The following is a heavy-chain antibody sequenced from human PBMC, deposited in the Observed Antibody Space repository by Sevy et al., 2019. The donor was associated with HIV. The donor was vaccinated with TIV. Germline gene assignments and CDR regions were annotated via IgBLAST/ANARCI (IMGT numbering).Heavy chain of an antibody. D-gene: IGHD2-15*01. CDR1: GFTFSDYY. J-gene: IGHJ2*01. CDR2: ISTSSSYT. Sequence: GGSLRLSCAASGFTFSDYYMTWIRQAPGMGLEWITFISTSSSYTNYADSVKGRFTVSRDNAKKSLYLQMNSLRAEDTAVYYCARAVVVMHWYFDLWGRGTLVTVSS. CDR3: ARAVVVMHWYFDL. V-gene: IGHV3-11*06.